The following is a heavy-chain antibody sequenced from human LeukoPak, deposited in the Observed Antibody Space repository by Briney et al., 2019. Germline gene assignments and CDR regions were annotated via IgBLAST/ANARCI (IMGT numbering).Heavy chain of an antibody. D-gene: IGHD3-22*01. CDR1: GFTFTSYA. J-gene: IGHJ4*02. V-gene: IGHV3-23*01. CDR3: AKESGDDSSGYYEVFDY. Sequence: GGSLRLSCTASGFTFTSYAMSWVRQAPGKGLEWVSVISGTGGSTNHADSVKGRFTISRDNSKNTLYLQMNSLRAEDTAVYYCAKESGDDSSGYYEVFDYWGQGTLVTVSS. CDR2: ISGTGGST.